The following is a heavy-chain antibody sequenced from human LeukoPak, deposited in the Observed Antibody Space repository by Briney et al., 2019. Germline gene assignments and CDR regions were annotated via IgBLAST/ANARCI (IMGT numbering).Heavy chain of an antibody. CDR2: INHSGST. V-gene: IGHV4-34*01. CDR3: ARVVIVVVPAANYWFDP. D-gene: IGHD2-2*01. CDR1: GGSFSGYY. Sequence: KTSETLSLTCAVYGGSFSGYYWSWIRQPPGKGLEWIGEINHSGSTNYNPSLKSRVTISVDTSKNQFSLKLSSVTAADTAVYYCARVVIVVVPAANYWFDPWGQGTLVTVSS. J-gene: IGHJ5*02.